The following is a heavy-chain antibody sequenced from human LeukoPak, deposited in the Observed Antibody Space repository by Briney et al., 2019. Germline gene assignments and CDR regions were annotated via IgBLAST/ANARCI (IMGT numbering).Heavy chain of an antibody. J-gene: IGHJ3*02. CDR2: IYSSGST. Sequence: ASETLSLTCTVSGGSISSGSYYWTWIRQPAGKGLEWIGRIYSSGSTHYNSSLKSRVTMSVDTSKNQFSLKLSSVTAADTAVYYCARGRAFDIWGQGTMVTVSS. V-gene: IGHV4-61*02. CDR1: GGSISSGSYY. CDR3: ARGRAFDI.